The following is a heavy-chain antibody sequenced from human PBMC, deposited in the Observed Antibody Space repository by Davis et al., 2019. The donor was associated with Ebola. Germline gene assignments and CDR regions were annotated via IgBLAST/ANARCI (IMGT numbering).Heavy chain of an antibody. CDR1: GFTFSSYG. Sequence: GESLKISCAASGFTFSSYGMHWVRQAPGKGLEWVAVIWYDGSNKYYADSVKGRFTISRDNSKNTLYLQMNSLRAEDTAVYYCAKGAIFDYYDNYYMDVWGKGTTVTVSS. D-gene: IGHD3-3*01. V-gene: IGHV3-30*02. J-gene: IGHJ6*03. CDR3: AKGAIFDYYDNYYMDV. CDR2: IWYDGSNK.